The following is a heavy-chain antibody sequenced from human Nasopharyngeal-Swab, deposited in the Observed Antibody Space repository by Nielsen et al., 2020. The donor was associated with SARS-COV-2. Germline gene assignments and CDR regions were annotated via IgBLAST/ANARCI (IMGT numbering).Heavy chain of an antibody. CDR3: ARDWSRAADV. CDR2: INPDGSEK. D-gene: IGHD2-15*01. Sequence: GESLKISWAASGLTFSSLWMSWVRKVPGKGLEWVDDINPDGSEKFSVDSVKGRFTISRDNAKNSMSLQMNSLRVEDTAVYYCARDWSRAADVWGQGTMVTVSS. V-gene: IGHV3-7*01. CDR1: GLTFSSLW. J-gene: IGHJ3*01.